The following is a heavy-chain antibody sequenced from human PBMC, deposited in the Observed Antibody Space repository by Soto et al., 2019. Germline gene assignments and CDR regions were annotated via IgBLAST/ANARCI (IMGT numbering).Heavy chain of an antibody. Sequence: ASVKVSCKASGYTFTSYAMHWVRQAPGQRLEWMGWINAGNGNTKYSQKFQGRVTITRDTSASTAYMELSSLRSEDTAVYYCARDRITGTYKTGYYGMDVWGQGTTVTAP. CDR3: ARDRITGTYKTGYYGMDV. J-gene: IGHJ6*02. V-gene: IGHV1-3*01. D-gene: IGHD1-20*01. CDR2: INAGNGNT. CDR1: GYTFTSYA.